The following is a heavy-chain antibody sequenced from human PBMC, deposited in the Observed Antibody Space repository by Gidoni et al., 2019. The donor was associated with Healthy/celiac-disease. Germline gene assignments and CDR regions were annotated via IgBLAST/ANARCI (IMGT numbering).Heavy chain of an antibody. V-gene: IGHV3-48*01. D-gene: IGHD6-6*01. J-gene: IGHJ3*02. CDR2: ISSSSSTI. CDR3: ARALIAARPTDAFDI. CDR1: GFTFCSYS. Sequence: EVQLVESGGGLVQPGGSLRLSCAASGFTFCSYSMNWVRQAPGKGLEWVSYISSSSSTIYYADSVKGRFTNTRDNAKNSLYLQMNSLRAEDTAVYYCARALIAARPTDAFDIWGQGTMVTVSS.